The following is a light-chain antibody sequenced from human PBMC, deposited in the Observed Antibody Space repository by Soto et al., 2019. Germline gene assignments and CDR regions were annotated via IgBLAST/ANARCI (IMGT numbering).Light chain of an antibody. CDR2: AAS. J-gene: IGKJ5*01. Sequence: DIQMTQSPSSLSASVGERVTMTCRASQSISSYLNWYQQKPGKAPKLLIYAASSLQSGVPSRFSGSGSGTDFTLTISSLQPEDIATYYCQQVNSYPITFGQGTRLEIK. CDR3: QQVNSYPIT. V-gene: IGKV1-39*01. CDR1: QSISSY.